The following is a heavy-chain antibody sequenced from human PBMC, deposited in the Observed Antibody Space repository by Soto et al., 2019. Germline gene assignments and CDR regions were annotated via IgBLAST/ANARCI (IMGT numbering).Heavy chain of an antibody. Sequence: QLQLQESGPGLVKPSETLSLTCTVSGGSISSSSYYWGWIRQPPGKGLEWIGSIYYSGSTYYNPSLKSRVXIXVXPSKNQFSLKLSSVTAADTAVYYCQRLIYYYYGMDVWGQGTTVTVSS. CDR3: QRLIYYYYGMDV. CDR2: IYYSGST. V-gene: IGHV4-39*01. CDR1: GGSISSSSYY. J-gene: IGHJ6*02.